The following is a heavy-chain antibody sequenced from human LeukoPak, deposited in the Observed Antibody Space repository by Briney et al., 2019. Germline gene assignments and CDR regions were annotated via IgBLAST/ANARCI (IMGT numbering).Heavy chain of an antibody. CDR1: GFTFGDYA. CDR3: TRFMVRGVIIYMDV. D-gene: IGHD3-10*01. V-gene: IGHV3-49*04. Sequence: QSWGSLRLSCTASGFTFGDYAMSWVRQAPGKGLEWVGFIRSKAYGGTTEYAASVKGRFTMSRDDSKSIAYLQMNSLKTEDTAVYYCTRFMVRGVIIYMDVWGKGTTVTVSS. J-gene: IGHJ6*03. CDR2: IRSKAYGGTT.